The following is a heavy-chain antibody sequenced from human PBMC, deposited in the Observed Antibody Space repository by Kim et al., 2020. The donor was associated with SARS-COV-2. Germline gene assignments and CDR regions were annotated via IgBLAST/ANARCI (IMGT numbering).Heavy chain of an antibody. CDR3: ARDSIPDYGDYYYGMDV. V-gene: IGHV3-30*04. CDR1: GFTFSSYA. Sequence: GGSLRLSCAASGFTFSSYAMHWVRQAPGKGLEWVAVISYDGSNKYYADSVKGRFTISRDNSKNTLYLQMNSLRAEDTAVYYCARDSIPDYGDYYYGMDVWGQGTTVTVSS. CDR2: ISYDGSNK. J-gene: IGHJ6*02. D-gene: IGHD4-17*01.